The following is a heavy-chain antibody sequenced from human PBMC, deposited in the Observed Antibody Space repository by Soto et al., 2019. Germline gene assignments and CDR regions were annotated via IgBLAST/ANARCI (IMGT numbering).Heavy chain of an antibody. CDR2: TYYRSKWYN. CDR1: GDSVSSNSAA. J-gene: IGHJ6*02. D-gene: IGHD6-19*01. CDR3: AREVREWLVPGLGNYYYGMDV. V-gene: IGHV6-1*01. Sequence: PSQTLSLTCAISGDSVSSNSAAWNWIRQSPSRGLEWLGRTYYRSKWYNDYAVSVKSRITISPDTSKNQFSLQLNSVTPEDTAVYYCAREVREWLVPGLGNYYYGMDVWGQGTTVTVSS.